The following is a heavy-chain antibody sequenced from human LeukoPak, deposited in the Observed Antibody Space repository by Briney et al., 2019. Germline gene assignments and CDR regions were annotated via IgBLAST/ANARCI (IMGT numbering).Heavy chain of an antibody. CDR1: GFTFSIYW. J-gene: IGHJ4*02. Sequence: GGSLRLSCAASGFTFSIYWMSWVRQAPGKGLEWVSAISGSGGSTYYADSVKGRFTISRDNSKNTLYLQMNSLRAEDTAVYYCAKDPERFLEWLLPFDYWGQGTLVTVSS. V-gene: IGHV3-23*01. D-gene: IGHD3-3*01. CDR3: AKDPERFLEWLLPFDY. CDR2: ISGSGGST.